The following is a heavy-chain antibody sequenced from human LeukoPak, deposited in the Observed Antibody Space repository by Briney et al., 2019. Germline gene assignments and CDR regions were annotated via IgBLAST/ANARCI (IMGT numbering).Heavy chain of an antibody. CDR3: ARVNIVVVPAATNAFDI. CDR2: ISGTSSTI. D-gene: IGHD2-2*01. CDR1: GFTFSSYS. V-gene: IGHV3-48*01. Sequence: PGGSLRLSCAASGFTFSSYSINWVRQAPGKGLEWGSYISGTSSTIYYADSVQGRFTISRDNAKNSLYLQMNSLRAEDTAVYYCARVNIVVVPAATNAFDIWGQGTMVTVSS. J-gene: IGHJ3*02.